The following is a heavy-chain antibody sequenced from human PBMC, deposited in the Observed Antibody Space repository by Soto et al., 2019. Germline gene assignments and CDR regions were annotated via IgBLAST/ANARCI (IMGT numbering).Heavy chain of an antibody. CDR1: GDTFNFYT. CDR2: INPILSMS. V-gene: IGHV1-69*02. CDR3: ATSYGSGYRAFDS. J-gene: IGHJ4*02. Sequence: QVQLVQSGADVQRPGCSVRVSCKASGDTFNFYTINWVRQAPGQGLQWMGRINPILSMSNYAPRFQGRVTMTADKSTSTAYMELSSLRSEDTAMYYCATSYGSGYRAFDSWGQGALVTVSS. D-gene: IGHD3-10*01.